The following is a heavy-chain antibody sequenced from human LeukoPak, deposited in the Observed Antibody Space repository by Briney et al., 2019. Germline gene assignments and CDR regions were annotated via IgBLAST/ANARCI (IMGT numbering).Heavy chain of an antibody. CDR2: IYYSGST. J-gene: IGHJ6*02. CDR1: GGSISSYY. D-gene: IGHD3-10*01. CDR3: ARRPRTYYYGSGSYYNPTIYYYYGMDV. V-gene: IGHV4-59*12. Sequence: PSETLSLTCTVSGGSISSYYWSWIRQPPGKGPEWIGYIYYSGSTNYNPSLKSRVTISVDTSKNQFSLKLSSVTAADTAVYYCARRPRTYYYGSGSYYNPTIYYYYGMDVWGQGTTVTVSS.